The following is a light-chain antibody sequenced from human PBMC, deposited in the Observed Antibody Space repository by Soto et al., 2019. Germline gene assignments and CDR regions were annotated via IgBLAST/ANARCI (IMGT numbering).Light chain of an antibody. V-gene: IGLV1-44*01. CDR3: AAWDDSLNGYGV. CDR1: SSNIGSNS. Sequence: QSVLTQPPSASGTPGQRVTISCSGSSSNIGSNSVSWYQQLPGTAPKLLIHTDNQRPSGVPDRFSGSKSGTSASLAISGLQSEDEADYYCAAWDDSLNGYGVFGGGTKLTVL. CDR2: TDN. J-gene: IGLJ7*01.